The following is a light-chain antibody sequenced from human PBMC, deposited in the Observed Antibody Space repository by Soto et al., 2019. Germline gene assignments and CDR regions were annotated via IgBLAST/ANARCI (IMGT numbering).Light chain of an antibody. Sequence: QSVLTQPASVSGSPGQSITISCTGTSRDVGGYNYVSWFQQLPGEAPKLMIYEVSHRPSGVSDRLSGSKSGNTASLTISGLQAEDEADYYCCSFTTSSTWVFGGGTKLTVL. CDR2: EVS. J-gene: IGLJ3*02. CDR1: SRDVGGYNY. CDR3: CSFTTSSTWV. V-gene: IGLV2-14*01.